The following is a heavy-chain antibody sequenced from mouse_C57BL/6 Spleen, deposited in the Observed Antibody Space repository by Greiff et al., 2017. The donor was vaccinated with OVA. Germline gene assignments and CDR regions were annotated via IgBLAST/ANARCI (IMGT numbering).Heavy chain of an antibody. V-gene: IGHV1-82*01. CDR3: ARYNYGSNYAMDY. Sequence: QVQLKQSGPELVKPGASVKISCKASGYAFSSSWMNWVKQRPGKGLEWIGRIYPGDGDTNYNGKFKGKATLTADKSSSTVYMQLSSLTSEDSAVYFCARYNYGSNYAMDYWGQGTSVTVSS. D-gene: IGHD1-1*01. CDR2: IYPGDGDT. CDR1: GYAFSSSW. J-gene: IGHJ4*01.